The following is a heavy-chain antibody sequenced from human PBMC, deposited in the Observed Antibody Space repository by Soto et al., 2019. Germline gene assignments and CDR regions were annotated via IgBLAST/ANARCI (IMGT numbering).Heavy chain of an antibody. Sequence: GGSLRLSCAASGFTFSSYAMHWVRQAPGKGLEWVAVISYDGSNKYYADSVKGRFTISRDNSKNTLYLQMNSLRAEDTAVYYCARQIDRREWFDPWGQGTLVTVSS. V-gene: IGHV3-30-3*01. CDR1: GFTFSSYA. CDR3: ARQIDRREWFDP. CDR2: ISYDGSNK. J-gene: IGHJ5*02.